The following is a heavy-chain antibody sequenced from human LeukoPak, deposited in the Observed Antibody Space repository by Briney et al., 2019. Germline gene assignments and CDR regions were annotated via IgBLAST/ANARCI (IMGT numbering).Heavy chain of an antibody. V-gene: IGHV3-30*02. J-gene: IGHJ4*02. Sequence: GGSLRLSCAASGFTFSSYGMNWVRQAPGKGLEWVAFIRYDGSNKYYADSVKGRFTISRDNAKNTVYLQMNSLRAEDTAVYYCARDPRLRYFDWLLPGWGQGTLVTVSS. CDR3: ARDPRLRYFDWLLPG. CDR1: GFTFSSYG. D-gene: IGHD3-9*01. CDR2: IRYDGSNK.